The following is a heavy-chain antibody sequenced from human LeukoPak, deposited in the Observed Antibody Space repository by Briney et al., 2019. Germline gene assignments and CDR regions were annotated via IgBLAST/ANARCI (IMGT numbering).Heavy chain of an antibody. Sequence: SVKVSCKASGGTFSSYTISWVRQAPGQGLEWMGRIIPILGIANYAQKFQGRVTITADKSTSTAYMELSSLRSEDTAVYYCARGEGWNYVSWFDPWGQGTLVTVSS. CDR2: IIPILGIA. D-gene: IGHD1-7*01. CDR3: ARGEGWNYVSWFDP. CDR1: GGTFSSYT. J-gene: IGHJ5*02. V-gene: IGHV1-69*02.